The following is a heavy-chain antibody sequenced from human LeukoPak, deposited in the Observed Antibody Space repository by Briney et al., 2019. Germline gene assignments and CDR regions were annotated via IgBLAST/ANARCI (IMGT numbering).Heavy chain of an antibody. CDR1: GGSFSGYY. J-gene: IGHJ4*02. D-gene: IGHD1-1*01. CDR2: INHSGST. CDR3: ARRWMRDRRFDY. Sequence: SETLSLTCAVYGGSFSGYYWSWIRQPPGKGLEWIGEINHSGSTNYNPSLKSRVTISVDTSKNQFSLKLSSVTAADTAVYYCARRWMRDRRFDYWGQGTLVTVSS. V-gene: IGHV4-34*01.